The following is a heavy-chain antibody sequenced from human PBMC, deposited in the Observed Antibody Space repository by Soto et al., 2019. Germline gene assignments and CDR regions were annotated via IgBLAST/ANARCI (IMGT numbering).Heavy chain of an antibody. J-gene: IGHJ4*02. CDR3: ARGLDTAMPSDY. CDR2: INPNSGGT. CDR1: GYTFTGDY. D-gene: IGHD5-18*01. Sequence: PSVKVSCKASGYTFTGDYMHWVRQAPGQGLEWMGWINPNSGGTNYAQKFQGRVTMTRDTSISTAYMELSRLRSDDTAVYYCARGLDTAMPSDYWGQGTLVTVSS. V-gene: IGHV1-2*02.